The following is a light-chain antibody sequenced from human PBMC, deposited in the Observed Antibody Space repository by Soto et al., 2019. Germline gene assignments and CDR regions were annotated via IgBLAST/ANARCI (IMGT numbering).Light chain of an antibody. CDR2: EVN. CDR1: SSDVGGYNY. J-gene: IGLJ1*01. CDR3: SSYAGSSNV. V-gene: IGLV2-8*01. Sequence: QSALTQPPSASGSPGQSVAISRTGTSSDVGGYNYVSWYQQHPGKAPKLMIYEVNKRPSGVPDRFSGSKSGNTASLAVSGLQAEDEDDYYCSSYAGSSNVFGTGTKVTVL.